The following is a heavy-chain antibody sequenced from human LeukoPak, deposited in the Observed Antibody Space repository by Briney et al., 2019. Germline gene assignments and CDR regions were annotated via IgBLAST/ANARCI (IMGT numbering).Heavy chain of an antibody. CDR2: IKQDGSEK. Sequence: GGSLRLSCAASGFTFSSYWMSWVRQAPGKGLEWVANIKQDGSEKYYVDSVKGRFTISRDNAKNSLYLQMNSLRAEDTAVYYCARWPYSSSYYFDYWGRGTLVTVSS. J-gene: IGHJ4*02. CDR3: ARWPYSSSYYFDY. V-gene: IGHV3-7*01. D-gene: IGHD6-6*01. CDR1: GFTFSSYW.